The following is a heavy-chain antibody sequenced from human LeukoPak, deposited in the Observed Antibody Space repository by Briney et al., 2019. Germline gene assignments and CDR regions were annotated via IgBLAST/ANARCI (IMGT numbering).Heavy chain of an antibody. J-gene: IGHJ6*02. V-gene: IGHV3-30-3*01. CDR2: ISYDGSNK. CDR1: GFTFSSYA. D-gene: IGHD4-17*01. CDR3: AKDTVTSYYYYYGMDV. Sequence: PGGSLRLSCAASGFTFSSYAMHWVRQAPGKGLEWVAVISYDGSNKYYADSVKGRFTISRDNSKNTLYLQMNSLRAEDTAVYYCAKDTVTSYYYYYGMDVWGQGTTVTVSS.